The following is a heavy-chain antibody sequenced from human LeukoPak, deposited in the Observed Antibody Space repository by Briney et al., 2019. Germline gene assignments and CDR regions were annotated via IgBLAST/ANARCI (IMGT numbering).Heavy chain of an antibody. V-gene: IGHV4-34*01. J-gene: IGHJ4*02. D-gene: IGHD6-19*01. CDR1: GGSFSGYY. CDR3: ARDRNPSGSGWYDY. Sequence: SETLSLTCAVYGGSFSGYYWSWIRQPPGKGLGWIGEINHSGSTNYNPSLKSRVTISVDTSKNQFSLKLSSVTAADTAVYYCARDRNPSGSGWYDYWGQGTLVTVSS. CDR2: INHSGST.